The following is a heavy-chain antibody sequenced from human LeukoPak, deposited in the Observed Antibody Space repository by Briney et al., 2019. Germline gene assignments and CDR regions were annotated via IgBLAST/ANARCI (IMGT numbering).Heavy chain of an antibody. V-gene: IGHV1-2*02. Sequence: ASVKVSCRASGYTFTSYYIYWVRQAPGQGLEWMGGINPNSGGTNYAQKFQGRVTMTRDTSISTAYMELSRLRSDDTAVYYCARLYSGSYYSTHDAFDIWGQGTMVTVSS. J-gene: IGHJ3*02. CDR1: GYTFTSYY. CDR3: ARLYSGSYYSTHDAFDI. CDR2: INPNSGGT. D-gene: IGHD1-26*01.